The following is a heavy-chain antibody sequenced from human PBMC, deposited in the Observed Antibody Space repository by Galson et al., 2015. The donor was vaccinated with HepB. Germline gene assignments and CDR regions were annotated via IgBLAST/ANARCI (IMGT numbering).Heavy chain of an antibody. Sequence: SLRLSCAASGFTFSSYGMHWVRQAPGKGLEWVAVISYDGSNKYYADSVKGRFTISRDNSKNTLYLQMNSLRAEDTAVYYCAKDLLRKQWLVRGRYFDYWGQGTLVTVSS. J-gene: IGHJ4*02. CDR2: ISYDGSNK. D-gene: IGHD6-19*01. V-gene: IGHV3-30*18. CDR1: GFTFSSYG. CDR3: AKDLLRKQWLVRGRYFDY.